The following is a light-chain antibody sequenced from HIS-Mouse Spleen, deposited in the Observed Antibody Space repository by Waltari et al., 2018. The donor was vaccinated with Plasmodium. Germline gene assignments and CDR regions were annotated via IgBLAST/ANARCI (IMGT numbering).Light chain of an antibody. CDR3: MQGTHWPRT. J-gene: IGKJ1*01. Sequence: DVVMTQSPLSLPVTLGQPASISCRSSQSLVHSDGNTYLNWFQQRPGQSPRSLIYKVSNRDSGVPDRFSCSGSGTDFTLKISRVEAEDVGVYYCMQGTHWPRTFGQGTKVEIK. CDR1: QSLVHSDGNTY. V-gene: IGKV2-30*02. CDR2: KVS.